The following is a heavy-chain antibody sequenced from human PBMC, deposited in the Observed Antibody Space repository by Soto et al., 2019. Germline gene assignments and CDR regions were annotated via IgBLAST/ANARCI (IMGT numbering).Heavy chain of an antibody. CDR3: ARVGPWVPYNYDSSTYTVENWFDP. CDR1: VYSISGGSS. D-gene: IGHD3-22*01. Sequence: SETLSPTGPVSVYSISGGSSWGCLRHPRGEWQEWVGIIYHGGSSYYNSTLNTRVTLSIDMTNNQVSLILNSETAANTAVYYCARVGPWVPYNYDSSTYTVENWFDPWGQGTLVTVSS. J-gene: IGHJ5*02. CDR2: IYHGGSS. V-gene: IGHV4-38-2*02.